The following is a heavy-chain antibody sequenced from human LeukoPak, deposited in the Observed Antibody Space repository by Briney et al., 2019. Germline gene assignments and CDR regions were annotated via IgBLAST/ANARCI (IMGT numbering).Heavy chain of an antibody. CDR1: GGSIGSYY. J-gene: IGHJ4*02. V-gene: IGHV4-59*01. D-gene: IGHD5-18*01. CDR3: ARDFRVGTGI. Sequence: PSETLSLTCTVSGGSIGSYYWSRIRQPPGKGLEWIAYIYFSGSTKSNPSLKSRVTISVDTSKNQFSLKLTSVTAADTAVYYCARDFRVGTGIWGQGILVTVSS. CDR2: IYFSGST.